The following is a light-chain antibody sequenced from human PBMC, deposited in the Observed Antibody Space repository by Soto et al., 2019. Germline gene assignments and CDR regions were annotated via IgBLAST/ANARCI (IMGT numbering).Light chain of an antibody. J-gene: IGLJ2*01. CDR3: SSYAGSNNFVV. Sequence: QSVLTQPPSASGSLGQSVTISCTGTSSDVGGYNYVSWYQQHPGKAPKLMIYEVSKRPSGVPDRFSGSKSGNTASLTVSGLQAEDEADYYCSSYAGSNNFVVFGGGTK. V-gene: IGLV2-8*01. CDR2: EVS. CDR1: SSDVGGYNY.